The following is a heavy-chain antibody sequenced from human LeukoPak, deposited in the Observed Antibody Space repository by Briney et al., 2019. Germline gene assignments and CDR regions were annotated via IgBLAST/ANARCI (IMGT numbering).Heavy chain of an antibody. CDR2: ISGSGSGT. CDR1: GFPFSAYA. CDR3: AKGPVVPLDY. Sequence: GGSLRLSCAASGFPFSAYAVNWVRQVPVKGLEWVSGISGSGSGTYYADSVKGRFTISRDNSKNILYLQMNSLRVEDTAVYYCAKGPVVPLDYWGQGTLVTVSS. J-gene: IGHJ4*02. V-gene: IGHV3-23*01. D-gene: IGHD4-23*01.